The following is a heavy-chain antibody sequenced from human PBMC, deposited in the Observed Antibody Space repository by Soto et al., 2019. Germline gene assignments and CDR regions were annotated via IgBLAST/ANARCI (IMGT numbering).Heavy chain of an antibody. J-gene: IGHJ4*02. CDR2: THGGDANT. CDR3: ARRGTYSSGWDY. D-gene: IGHD6-19*01. Sequence: GESPDNCCKGCDYNRSSHWIGWLRQMPGKGLELMGITHGGDANTRYSPSFEGQVTISTDESITTAYLQWSSLKASDTAMYYCARRGTYSSGWDYWGQGTLVTVSS. CDR1: DYNRSSHW. V-gene: IGHV5-51*01.